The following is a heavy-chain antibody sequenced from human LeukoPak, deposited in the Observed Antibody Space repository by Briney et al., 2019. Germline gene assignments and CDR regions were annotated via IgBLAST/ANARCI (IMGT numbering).Heavy chain of an antibody. Sequence: GGSLRLSCAASGFTVSSKYMGWVRQAPGKGLEWVSVIYSGGSTLCADSVKGRFTISRDNSKNTLYLQMNSLRAEDTAVYYCARRDSSSWSFDYWGQGTLVTVSS. J-gene: IGHJ4*02. V-gene: IGHV3-66*02. CDR2: IYSGGST. CDR1: GFTVSSKY. CDR3: ARRDSSSWSFDY. D-gene: IGHD6-13*01.